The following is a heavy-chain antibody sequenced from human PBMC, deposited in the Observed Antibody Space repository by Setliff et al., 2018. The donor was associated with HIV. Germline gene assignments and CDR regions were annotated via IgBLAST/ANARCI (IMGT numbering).Heavy chain of an antibody. D-gene: IGHD2-15*01. CDR1: GYTFTGHY. CDR2: TNPNTGGT. J-gene: IGHJ3*02. CDR3: ARDQTPLDAFDI. V-gene: IGHV1-2*02. Sequence: ASVKVSCKSSGYTFTGHYIHWVRQAPGQGLEWMGWTNPNTGGTNYAQKFQGRVTMTRDMSISTAYMELRRLRSDDTAMYYCARDQTPLDAFDIWGQGTMVTVSS.